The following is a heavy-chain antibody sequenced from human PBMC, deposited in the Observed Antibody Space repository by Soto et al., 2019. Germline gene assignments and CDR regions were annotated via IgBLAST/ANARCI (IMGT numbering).Heavy chain of an antibody. CDR1: GYTFTSYG. V-gene: IGHV1-18*01. CDR3: ARELVTSYYYYGIDV. CDR2: ISAYNGNT. J-gene: IGHJ6*01. D-gene: IGHD2-21*02. Sequence: ASVKVSCKASGYTFTSYGISWVRQAPGQGLEWMGWISAYNGNTNYAQKLQGRVTMTTDTSTSTAYMELRSLRSDDTAVYYCARELVTSYYYYGIDVWGQWTTVTVSS.